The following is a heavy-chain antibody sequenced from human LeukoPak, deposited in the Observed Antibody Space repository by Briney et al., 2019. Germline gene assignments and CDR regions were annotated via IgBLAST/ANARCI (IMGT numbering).Heavy chain of an antibody. J-gene: IGHJ4*02. CDR3: ARGSGSYHHPFDY. CDR1: GGSISNYY. CDR2: IYSNGSP. D-gene: IGHD1-26*01. V-gene: IGHV4-4*07. Sequence: SETLSLTCTVSGGSISNYYWNWIRQPAGKGLEWIGRIYSNGSPNHNPSLKRQITMSVDTSKNQFSLQLTSVTAADTAVYYCARGSGSYHHPFDYWGQGALVTVSS.